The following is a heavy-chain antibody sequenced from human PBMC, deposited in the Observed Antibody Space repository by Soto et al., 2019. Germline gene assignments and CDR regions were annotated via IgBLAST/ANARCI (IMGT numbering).Heavy chain of an antibody. CDR2: FDPEDGET. D-gene: IGHD3-3*01. Sequence: GASVKVSCKVSGYTLTELSMHWVRQAPGKGLEWMGGFDPEDGETIYAQKFQGRVTMTEDTSTDTAYMELSSLRSEDTAVYYCATTTPVGVVIQSANWFDPWGQGTLVTAPQ. CDR3: ATTTPVGVVIQSANWFDP. J-gene: IGHJ5*02. CDR1: GYTLTELS. V-gene: IGHV1-24*01.